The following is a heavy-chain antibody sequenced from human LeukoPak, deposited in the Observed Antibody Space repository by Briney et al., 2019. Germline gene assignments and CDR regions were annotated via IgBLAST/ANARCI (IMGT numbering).Heavy chain of an antibody. CDR2: ISASDGRT. V-gene: IGHV3-23*01. CDR3: ALNRGSGWYFHY. CDR1: RFTFSSYG. D-gene: IGHD6-19*01. Sequence: GGTLRLTCAASRFTFSSYGMSWVRQAPGKGLEWVSGISASDGRTYYADSVKGRFTISRDNSKNTLYLQMNSLRAEDTAVYYCALNRGSGWYFHYWGQGTLVTVSS. J-gene: IGHJ4*02.